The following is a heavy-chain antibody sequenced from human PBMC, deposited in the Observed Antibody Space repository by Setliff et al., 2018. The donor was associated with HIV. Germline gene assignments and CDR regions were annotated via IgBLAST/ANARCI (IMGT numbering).Heavy chain of an antibody. D-gene: IGHD3-3*01. CDR3: ARCYYNFWSGYPLDYMDV. CDR2: IHTSGST. V-gene: IGHV4-4*08. CDR1: GGSISSHY. J-gene: IGHJ6*03. Sequence: TLSLTCTVSGGSISSHYWSWIRQPPGKGLEWIGHIHTSGSTNYNPSLKSRVTMSVGTSKNQFSLKLSSVTAADTAVYYCARCYYNFWSGYPLDYMDVWGKGTTVTVSS.